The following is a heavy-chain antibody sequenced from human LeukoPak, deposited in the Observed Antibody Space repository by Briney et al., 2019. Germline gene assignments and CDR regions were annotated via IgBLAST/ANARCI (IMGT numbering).Heavy chain of an antibody. J-gene: IGHJ4*02. Sequence: PSQTLSLTCTVSGDSISSGDYYWSWIRQPAGKGLEWIGRISSSGSTNYNPSLKSRVTISVDTPKNQISLKLSSVTAADTAVFYCARAYYDFWSGPPRLDFDYWGQGTLVTVSS. CDR1: GDSISSGDYY. CDR2: ISSSGST. V-gene: IGHV4-61*02. CDR3: ARAYYDFWSGPPRLDFDY. D-gene: IGHD3-3*01.